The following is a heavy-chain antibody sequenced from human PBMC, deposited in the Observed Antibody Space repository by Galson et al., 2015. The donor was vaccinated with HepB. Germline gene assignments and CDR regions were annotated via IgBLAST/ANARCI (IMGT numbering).Heavy chain of an antibody. Sequence: SLRLSCAASGFTFNDAWMNWVRQAPGKGLEWVGRIKSKADGGATDYAAPVKGRFTVSRDDSKNTLFLQINSLKIEDTALYYCTSRFCSGGYCYSAFDSWGQRTLVTVSS. CDR3: TSRFCSGGYCYSAFDS. D-gene: IGHD2-21*02. J-gene: IGHJ4*02. CDR1: GFTFNDAW. CDR2: IKSKADGGAT. V-gene: IGHV3-15*01.